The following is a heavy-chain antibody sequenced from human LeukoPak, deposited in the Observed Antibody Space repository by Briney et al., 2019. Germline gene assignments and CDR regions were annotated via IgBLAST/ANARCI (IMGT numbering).Heavy chain of an antibody. V-gene: IGHV3-66*01. CDR1: GISVSSIY. Sequence: PGGSLRLSCAASGISVSSIYVSWVRQAPGKGLEWVSVIYSVGSTYYADSVKGRFTISRANSKNTVYLQMNSLRAEDTAVYYCARDIGSSAGFDYWGQGTLVTVSS. J-gene: IGHJ4*02. CDR3: ARDIGSSAGFDY. D-gene: IGHD6-13*01. CDR2: IYSVGST.